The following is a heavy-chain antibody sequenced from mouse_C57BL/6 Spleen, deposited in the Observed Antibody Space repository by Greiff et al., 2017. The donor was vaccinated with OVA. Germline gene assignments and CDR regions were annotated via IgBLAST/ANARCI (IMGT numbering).Heavy chain of an antibody. D-gene: IGHD3-3*01. J-gene: IGHJ1*03. CDR2: IWRGGST. CDR3: AKSEGSWYFDV. V-gene: IGHV2-5*01. CDR1: GFSLTSYG. Sequence: VQLQESGPGLVQPSQSLSITCTVSGFSLTSYGVHWVRQSPGKGLEWLGVIWRGGSTDYNAAFMSRLSITKDNSKSQVFCKMNSLQADDTAIYYCAKSEGSWYFDVWGTGTTVTVSS.